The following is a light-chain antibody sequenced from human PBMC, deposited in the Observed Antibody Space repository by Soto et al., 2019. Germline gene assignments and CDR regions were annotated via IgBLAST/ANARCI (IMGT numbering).Light chain of an antibody. CDR2: GAS. V-gene: IGKV3-20*01. CDR1: QSVSNNY. J-gene: IGKJ5*01. Sequence: EIVLTQSPGTLSLSPGERAILSCRASQSVSNNYLAWYQQKPGQAPRLLIYGASNRATGIPDRFSGSGSGTDFTLTISRLEPEDFAVYYCQQYGSSPLTFGGGTRLEI. CDR3: QQYGSSPLT.